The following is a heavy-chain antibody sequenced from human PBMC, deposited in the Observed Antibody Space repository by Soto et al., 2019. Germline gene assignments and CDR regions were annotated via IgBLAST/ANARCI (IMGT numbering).Heavy chain of an antibody. D-gene: IGHD4-17*01. CDR3: ARVRADAFDI. Sequence: GGSLRLSCAASGFTLSDYYMSWIRQAPGKGLEWVSYISSSSSYTNYADSVKGRFTISRDNAKNSLYLQMSSLRAEDTAVYYCARVRADAFDIWGQGTMVTVSS. J-gene: IGHJ3*02. CDR2: ISSSSSYT. CDR1: GFTLSDYY. V-gene: IGHV3-11*05.